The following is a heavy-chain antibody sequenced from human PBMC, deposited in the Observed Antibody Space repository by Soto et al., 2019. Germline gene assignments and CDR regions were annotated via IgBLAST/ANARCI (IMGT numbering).Heavy chain of an antibody. D-gene: IGHD3-22*01. J-gene: IGHJ3*02. CDR1: GYTFTSYG. CDR2: ISDYNGNT. Sequence: GASVKVSCKASGYTFTSYGIIWVRQAPGQGLEWMGWISDYNGNTNYAQKLQGRVTMTTDTSTSTAYMELRSLRSDDTAVYYCARPGYYDSSGYKRGNAFDIWGQGTMVTVSS. V-gene: IGHV1-18*01. CDR3: ARPGYYDSSGYKRGNAFDI.